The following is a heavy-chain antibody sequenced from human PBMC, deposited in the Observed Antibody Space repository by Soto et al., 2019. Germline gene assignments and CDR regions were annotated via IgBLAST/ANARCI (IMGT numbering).Heavy chain of an antibody. D-gene: IGHD4-17*01. CDR2: IYSGGST. CDR1: GFTVSSNY. Sequence: PGGSLRLSCAASGFTVSSNYMNWVRQAPGKGLEWVSVIYSGGSTYYADSVKGRFTISRDNSKNTLFLLMNSLRAEDTAVYYCARISYGSLGIDSWGQGTLVTVSS. J-gene: IGHJ4*02. V-gene: IGHV3-53*01. CDR3: ARISYGSLGIDS.